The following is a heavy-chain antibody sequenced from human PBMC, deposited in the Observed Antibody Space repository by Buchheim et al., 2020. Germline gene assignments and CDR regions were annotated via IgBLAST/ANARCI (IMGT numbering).Heavy chain of an antibody. J-gene: IGHJ4*02. CDR1: GFTFSSYG. CDR2: ISYDGSNK. Sequence: QVQLVESGGGVVQPGRSLRLSCAASGFTFSSYGMHWVRQAPGKGLEWVAVISYDGSNKYYADSVKGRFTISRDNSKNTLYLQMNSLRAEDTAVYYCAKDEYYYDSSGYDYWGQGTL. D-gene: IGHD3-22*01. CDR3: AKDEYYYDSSGYDY. V-gene: IGHV3-30*18.